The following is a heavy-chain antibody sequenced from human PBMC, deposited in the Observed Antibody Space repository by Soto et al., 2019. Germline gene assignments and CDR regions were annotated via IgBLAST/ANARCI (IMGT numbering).Heavy chain of an antibody. CDR3: AGVSGSYGGYYGMDV. J-gene: IGHJ6*02. D-gene: IGHD3-16*01. V-gene: IGHV1-69*02. CDR1: GGTFSSYS. CDR2: IIPIVGIA. Sequence: SVKVSCKASGGTFSSYSISWVRQAPGQGLEWMGRIIPIVGIANYAQKFQGRVTITADKSTSTAYMELSSLRSEDTAVYSCAGVSGSYGGYYGMDVWGQ.